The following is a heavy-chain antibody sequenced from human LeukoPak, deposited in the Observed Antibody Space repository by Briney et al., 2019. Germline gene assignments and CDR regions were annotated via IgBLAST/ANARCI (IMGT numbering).Heavy chain of an antibody. CDR2: ISSNGGST. Sequence: GGSLRLSCAASGFTFSSYAMHWVRRAPGKGLEYVSAISSNGGSTYYANSVKGRFTISRDNSKNTLYLQMGSLRAEDMAVYYCARDTRITIFGATDYWGQGTLVTVSS. V-gene: IGHV3-64*01. CDR3: ARDTRITIFGATDY. J-gene: IGHJ4*02. D-gene: IGHD3-3*01. CDR1: GFTFSSYA.